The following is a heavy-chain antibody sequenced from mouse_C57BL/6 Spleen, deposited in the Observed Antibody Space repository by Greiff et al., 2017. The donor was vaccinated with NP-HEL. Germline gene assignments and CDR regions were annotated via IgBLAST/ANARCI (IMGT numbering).Heavy chain of an antibody. V-gene: IGHV1-55*01. J-gene: IGHJ2*01. D-gene: IGHD2-12*01. CDR3: ARDDRRYFDD. Sequence: VQLQQPGAELVKPGASVKMSCKASGYTFTSYWITWVKQRPRQGLEWIGDIYPGSGSTNYNEKFKSKATLTVDTSSSTAYMQLSSLTSEDSAVYYCARDDRRYFDDWGQGTTLTVSS. CDR1: GYTFTSYW. CDR2: IYPGSGST.